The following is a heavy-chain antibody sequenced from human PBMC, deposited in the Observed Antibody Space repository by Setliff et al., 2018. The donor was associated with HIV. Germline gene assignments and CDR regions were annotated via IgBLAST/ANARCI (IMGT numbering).Heavy chain of an antibody. D-gene: IGHD1-26*01. CDR3: ARGVSYSGSHLD. CDR2: ISYSGSA. CDR1: GGSISSYY. Sequence: PSETLSLTCTVSGGSISSYYWSWIRQSPGKGLEWIGYISYSGSANYNPSLKSRVTMSVDTAKNQFSLKRSSVTASDTAVYYCARGVSYSGSHLDWGQGTLVTVSS. J-gene: IGHJ4*02. V-gene: IGHV4-59*01.